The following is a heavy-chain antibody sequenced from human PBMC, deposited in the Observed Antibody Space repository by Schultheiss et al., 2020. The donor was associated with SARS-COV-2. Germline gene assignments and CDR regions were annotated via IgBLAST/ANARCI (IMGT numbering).Heavy chain of an antibody. CDR1: GFTFSDHY. CDR2: TRNKANSYTT. V-gene: IGHV3-72*01. Sequence: GGSLRLSCAASGFTFSDHYMDWVRQAPGKGLEWVGRTRNKANSYTTEYAASVKGRFTISRDDSKNSLYLQMNSLKTEDTAVYYCARTILWWGPETGQDAFDIWGQGTMVTVSS. CDR3: ARTILWWGPETGQDAFDI. J-gene: IGHJ3*02. D-gene: IGHD2-21*01.